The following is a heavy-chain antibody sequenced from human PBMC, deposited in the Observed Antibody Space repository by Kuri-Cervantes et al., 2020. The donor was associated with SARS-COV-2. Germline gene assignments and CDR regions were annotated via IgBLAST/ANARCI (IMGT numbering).Heavy chain of an antibody. J-gene: IGHJ6*02. CDR2: INPNSGGT. CDR3: ARQVVVPAYGMDV. Sequence: ASVKVSCKAPGYTFTSYYMHWVRQAPGQGLEWMGWINPNSGGTNYAQKFQGWVTMTRDTSISTAYMELSRLRSDDTAVYYCARQVVVPAYGMDVWGQGTTVTVSS. CDR1: GYTFTSYY. V-gene: IGHV1-2*04. D-gene: IGHD2-2*01.